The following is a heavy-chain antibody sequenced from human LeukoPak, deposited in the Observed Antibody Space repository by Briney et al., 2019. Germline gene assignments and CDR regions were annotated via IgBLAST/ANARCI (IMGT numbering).Heavy chain of an antibody. V-gene: IGHV4-39*01. J-gene: IGHJ6*02. Sequence: SETLSLTCTVSGGSISSSSYYWGWIRQPPGKGLEWIGSIYYSGSTYYNPSLKSRVNISVDTSKNQFSLKLSSVTAADTAVYYCAGYSSSWYTFWYGMDVWGQGTTVTVSS. CDR2: IYYSGST. CDR1: GGSISSSSYY. CDR3: AGYSSSWYTFWYGMDV. D-gene: IGHD6-13*01.